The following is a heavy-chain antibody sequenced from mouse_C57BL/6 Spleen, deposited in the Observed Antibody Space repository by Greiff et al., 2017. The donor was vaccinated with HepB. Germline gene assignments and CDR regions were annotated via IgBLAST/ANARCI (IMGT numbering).Heavy chain of an antibody. J-gene: IGHJ3*01. D-gene: IGHD3-2*02. Sequence: EVQLQQSGAELVRPGASVKLSCTASGFNIKDDYMHWVKQRPEQGLEWIGWIDPENGDTEYASKFQGKATITADTSSNTAYLQLSSLTSEDTAVYYCTVDSSGQFAYWGQGTLVTVSA. V-gene: IGHV14-4*01. CDR3: TVDSSGQFAY. CDR2: IDPENGDT. CDR1: GFNIKDDY.